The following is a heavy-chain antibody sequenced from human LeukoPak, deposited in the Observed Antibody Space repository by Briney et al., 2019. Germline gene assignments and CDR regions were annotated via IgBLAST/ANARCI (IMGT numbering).Heavy chain of an antibody. J-gene: IGHJ2*01. V-gene: IGHV4-61*05. CDR3: ARHRKRLEQWLVKSWYFDL. Sequence: PSETLSLTCTVSGGSISSSSYYWSWIRQPPGKGLEWFGYIYYSGSTNYNPSLKSRVTISVDTSKNQFSLKLSSVTAADTAVYYCARHRKRLEQWLVKSWYFDLWGRGTLVTVSS. D-gene: IGHD6-19*01. CDR1: GGSISSSSYY. CDR2: IYYSGST.